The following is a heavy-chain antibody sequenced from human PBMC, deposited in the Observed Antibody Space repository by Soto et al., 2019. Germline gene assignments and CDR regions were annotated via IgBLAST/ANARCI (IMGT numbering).Heavy chain of an antibody. V-gene: IGHV1-58*01. D-gene: IGHD6-13*01. CDR1: GFTFTSSA. CDR3: AADLIAAAGEQRRGDYGMDV. J-gene: IGHJ6*02. CDR2: IVVGSGNT. Sequence: QMQLVQSGPEVKKPGTSVKVSCKASGFTFTSSAVQWVRQARGQRLEWIGWIVVGSGNTNYAQKFQERVTITRDMSTSTAYMELSSLRSEDTAVYYCAADLIAAAGEQRRGDYGMDVWGQGTTVTVSS.